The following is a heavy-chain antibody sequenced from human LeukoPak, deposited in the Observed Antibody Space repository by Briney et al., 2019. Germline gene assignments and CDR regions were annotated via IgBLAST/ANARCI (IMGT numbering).Heavy chain of an antibody. D-gene: IGHD3-10*01. V-gene: IGHV3-30-3*01. CDR2: ISYDGSNK. Sequence: GGSLRLSCAASGFTFSSYAMHWVRQAPGKGLEWVAVISYDGSNKYYADSVKGRFTISRDNSKNTLYLQMNSLRAEDTAVYYCARDGVLLWFGESTSHAFDIWGQGTMVTVSS. CDR1: GFTFSSYA. CDR3: ARDGVLLWFGESTSHAFDI. J-gene: IGHJ3*02.